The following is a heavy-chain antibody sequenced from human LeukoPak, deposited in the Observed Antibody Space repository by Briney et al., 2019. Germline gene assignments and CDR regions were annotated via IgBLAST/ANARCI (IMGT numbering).Heavy chain of an antibody. J-gene: IGHJ5*02. CDR3: ARDSGYSYGAFDP. Sequence: GGSLRLSCAASGFTFSYYNMNWFRQAPGKGLEWVASISTSSGFIYYADSFKDRFTISRDNAKSSLYLQMNSLRAEDTAVYYCARDSGYSYGAFDPWGQGTLVTVSS. CDR1: GFTFSYYN. V-gene: IGHV3-21*01. D-gene: IGHD5-18*01. CDR2: ISTSSGFI.